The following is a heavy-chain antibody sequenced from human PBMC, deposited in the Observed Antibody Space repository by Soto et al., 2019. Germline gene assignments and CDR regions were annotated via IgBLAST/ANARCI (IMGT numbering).Heavy chain of an antibody. J-gene: IGHJ4*02. V-gene: IGHV4-31*03. CDR2: IYYSGST. Sequence: SETLSLTCTVSGGSISSGGYYWSWIRQHPGKGLEWIGYIYYSGSTYYNPSLKSRVTISVDTSKNQCSLKLSSVTAADTAVYYCARSITGIAPYQFDYWGQGTLVTVSS. D-gene: IGHD1-20*01. CDR3: ARSITGIAPYQFDY. CDR1: GGSISSGGYY.